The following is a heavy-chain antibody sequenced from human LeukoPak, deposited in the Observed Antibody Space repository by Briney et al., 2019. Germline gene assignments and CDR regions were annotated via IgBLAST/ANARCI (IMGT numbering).Heavy chain of an antibody. V-gene: IGHV2-5*04. CDR3: VRTFYGADS. Sequence: SAPTLVKPTQTLTLTCTFSGFSLSASGVGVGWIRQPPGKAPEWLALLYWNDDKSYTASLKSRLTITKDTSKYQVVLTLTNVDPVDTGTYYCVRTFYGADSWGQGTVVTVPS. D-gene: IGHD2/OR15-2a*01. CDR2: LYWNDDK. CDR1: GFSLSASGVG. J-gene: IGHJ4*02.